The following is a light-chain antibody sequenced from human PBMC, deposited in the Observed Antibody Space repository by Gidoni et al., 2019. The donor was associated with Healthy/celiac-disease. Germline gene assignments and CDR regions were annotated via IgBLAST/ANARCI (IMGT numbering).Light chain of an antibody. CDR3: SSYTSSSTLVV. Sequence: QSALTPPASVSGSPGQSLTISCTGTSSDVGGYNYVSWYQQHPGTAPKLMIYDVSNRPSGVSNRFSGSKSGNTASLTISGLQAEDEADYYCSSYTSSSTLVVFGGGTKLTVL. CDR1: SSDVGGYNY. CDR2: DVS. J-gene: IGLJ2*01. V-gene: IGLV2-14*01.